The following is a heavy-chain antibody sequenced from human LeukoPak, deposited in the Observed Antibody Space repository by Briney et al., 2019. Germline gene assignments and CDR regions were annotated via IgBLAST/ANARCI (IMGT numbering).Heavy chain of an antibody. V-gene: IGHV1-2*02. CDR3: ARALRSGSYYEVDY. CDR1: GYTFTGYY. D-gene: IGHD1-26*01. Sequence: ASVKVSCKASGYTFTGYYIHWVRQAPGQGREGLGWINPNSGGTNYAQKFQGRVTMIRDTTISTAYVEVSRLRSDDTAVYYCARALRSGSYYEVDYWGQGTLVTVSS. J-gene: IGHJ4*02. CDR2: INPNSGGT.